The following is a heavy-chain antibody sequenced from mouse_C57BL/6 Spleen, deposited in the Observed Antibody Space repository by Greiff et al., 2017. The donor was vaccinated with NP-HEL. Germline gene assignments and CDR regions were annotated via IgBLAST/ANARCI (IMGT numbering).Heavy chain of an antibody. CDR3: ARLTTVVAFDY. CDR1: GYTFTSYW. CDR2: IYPSDSET. V-gene: IGHV1-61*01. Sequence: VQLQQPGAELVRPRSSVKLSCKASGYTFTSYWMDWVKQRPGQGLEWIGNIYPSDSETHYNQKFKDKATLTVDKSSSTAYMQLSSLTSEDSAVYYCARLTTVVAFDYWGQGTTLTVSS. D-gene: IGHD1-1*01. J-gene: IGHJ2*01.